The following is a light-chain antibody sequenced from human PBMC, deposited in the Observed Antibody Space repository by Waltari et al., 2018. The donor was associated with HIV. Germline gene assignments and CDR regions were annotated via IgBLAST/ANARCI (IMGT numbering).Light chain of an antibody. CDR1: SSNIGAGYG. CDR3: QSYDSRLSGSV. Sequence: QSVLTQPPSVSGAPGQRVTISCTGSSSNIGAGYGVHWYQQLPGTAPKLLIFGNSNRPSGVPDRFSGSKSVTSASLAITGLQAEDEADYYCQSYDSRLSGSVFGRGTKLTVL. CDR2: GNS. J-gene: IGLJ3*02. V-gene: IGLV1-40*01.